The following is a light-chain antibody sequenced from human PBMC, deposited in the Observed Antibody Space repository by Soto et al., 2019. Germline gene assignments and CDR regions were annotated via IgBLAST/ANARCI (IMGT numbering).Light chain of an antibody. CDR2: DVS. V-gene: IGLV2-14*01. J-gene: IGLJ3*02. CDR3: SSYTSRSTPWV. CDR1: SSDVGAYNY. Sequence: QSVLTQPASVSGSPGQSITISYTGTSSDVGAYNYVSWYQQHPGKAPKLMIYDVSNRPSGVSNRFSGSKSGNTASLTISGLQAEDEADYFCSSYTSRSTPWVFGGGTKLTVL.